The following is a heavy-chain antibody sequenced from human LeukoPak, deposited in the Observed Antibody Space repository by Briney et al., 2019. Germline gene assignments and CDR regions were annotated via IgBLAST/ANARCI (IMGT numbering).Heavy chain of an antibody. CDR3: TSSEHYQF. D-gene: IGHD3-3*02. V-gene: IGHV1-2*02. Sequence: ASVKVSCKASGYTFTGFYMYWVRQAPGQGLEWVGWINPNTGDTGYAQKLQGRVILTRDTSITTVYMELSKLTSADTAVHYCTSSEHYQFWGQGTLVTVSS. CDR2: INPNTGDT. CDR1: GYTFTGFY. J-gene: IGHJ4*02.